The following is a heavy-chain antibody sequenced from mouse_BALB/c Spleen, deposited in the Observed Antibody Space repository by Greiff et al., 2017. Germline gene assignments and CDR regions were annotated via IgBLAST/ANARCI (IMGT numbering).Heavy chain of an antibody. D-gene: IGHD2-14*01. V-gene: IGHV1S81*02. Sequence: QVQLQQSGAELVKPGASVKLSCKASGYTFTSYYMYWVKQRPGQGLEWIGEINPSNGGTNFNEKFKSKATLTVDKSSSTAYMQLSSLTSEDSAVYYCTSGYYRYTFAYWGQGTLVTVSA. CDR1: GYTFTSYY. CDR2: INPSNGGT. J-gene: IGHJ3*01. CDR3: TSGYYRYTFAY.